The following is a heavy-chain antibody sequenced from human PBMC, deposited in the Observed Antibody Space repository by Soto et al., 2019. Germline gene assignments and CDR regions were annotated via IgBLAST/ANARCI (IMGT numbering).Heavy chain of an antibody. D-gene: IGHD4-17*01. CDR1: GGSIRSSSYY. J-gene: IGHJ2*01. V-gene: IGHV4-39*01. CDR2: IYYSGST. Sequence: QLQLQESGPGLVKPSETLSLTCTVSGGSIRSSSYYWGWIRQPPGKGLEWIGSIYYSGSTYYNPYLKSRVTISVDTYKNQFSLRLSSVTAADTAVYSCARLGDGDYVVYFDLWGRGNL. CDR3: ARLGDGDYVVYFDL.